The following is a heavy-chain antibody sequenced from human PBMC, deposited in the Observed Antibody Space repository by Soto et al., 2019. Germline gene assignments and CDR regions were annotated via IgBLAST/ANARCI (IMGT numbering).Heavy chain of an antibody. V-gene: IGHV1-18*01. J-gene: IGHJ4*02. Sequence: QVQLVQSGAEVKKPGASVKVSCKASGYTFTSYGISWVRQAPGQGLEWMGWISTYNGNTNYAQKLQGRVTMTTDTSTRTAYMELRSLKSADTAVYYWARVEATYDYWGQGTLVTVSS. CDR1: GYTFTSYG. CDR2: ISTYNGNT. CDR3: ARVEATYDY.